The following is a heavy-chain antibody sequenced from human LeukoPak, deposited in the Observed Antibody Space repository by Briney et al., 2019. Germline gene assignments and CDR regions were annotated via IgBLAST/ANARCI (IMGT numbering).Heavy chain of an antibody. Sequence: EASMKVSCKASGYTFTGYYMHWVREAPGQGLEWMGWINPNSGGTNYAQKFQGWVAMTRDTSISTAYMELSRLRSDDTAVYYCARASSWGFYFDYWGQGTLVTVSS. J-gene: IGHJ4*02. D-gene: IGHD6-13*01. CDR3: ARASSWGFYFDY. CDR2: INPNSGGT. CDR1: GYTFTGYY. V-gene: IGHV1-2*04.